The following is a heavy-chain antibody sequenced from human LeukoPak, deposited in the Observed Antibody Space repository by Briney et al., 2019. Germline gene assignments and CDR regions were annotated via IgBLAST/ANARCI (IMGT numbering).Heavy chain of an antibody. Sequence: PSETLSLTCAVYGGSFSGYYWSWIRQPPGKGLEWIGEINHSGSTNYNPSLKSRVTISVDTSKNQFSLKLSSVTAADTAVYYCARRRAKRNYGFDPWGQGTLVTVSS. CDR2: INHSGST. CDR1: GGSFSGYY. V-gene: IGHV4-34*01. CDR3: ARRRAKRNYGFDP. D-gene: IGHD1-7*01. J-gene: IGHJ5*02.